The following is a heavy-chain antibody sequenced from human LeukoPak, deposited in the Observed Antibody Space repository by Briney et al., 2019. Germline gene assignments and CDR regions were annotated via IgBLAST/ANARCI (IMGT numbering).Heavy chain of an antibody. D-gene: IGHD1-1*01. CDR2: ISGSGGST. CDR3: APRPSHDYYFDY. J-gene: IGHJ4*02. Sequence: PGGSLRLSCAASGFTFSSYAMSWVRQAPGKGLEWVSAISGSGGSTYYADSVKGRFTISRDNSKNTLYLQMNSLRAEDTAVYYCAPRPSHDYYFDYWGQGTLVTVSS. V-gene: IGHV3-23*01. CDR1: GFTFSSYA.